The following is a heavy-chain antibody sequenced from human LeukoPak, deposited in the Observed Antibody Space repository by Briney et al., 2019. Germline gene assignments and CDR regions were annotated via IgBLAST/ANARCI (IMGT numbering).Heavy chain of an antibody. CDR3: ARLRFWSGYPFFDS. V-gene: IGHV4-59*01. J-gene: IGHJ4*02. Sequence: SETLSLTCTVSGVSIGSSYWSWIRQPPGKGLEWIGYFYYSRNTNYNPSLKSRVTMSVDTSKNQFSLNLRSVTAADTAVFYCARLRFWSGYPFFDSWGQGTLVTVSP. D-gene: IGHD3-3*01. CDR2: FYYSRNT. CDR1: GVSIGSSY.